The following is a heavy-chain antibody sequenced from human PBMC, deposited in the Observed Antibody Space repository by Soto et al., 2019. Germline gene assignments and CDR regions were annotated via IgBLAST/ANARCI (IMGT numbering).Heavy chain of an antibody. CDR3: SSFMVGATPY. CDR2: IRNKANTYAT. Sequence: PGGSLRLSCAASGFTFSVSAMHWVRQAAGKGLEWVGRIRNKANTYATAYAASVKGRFTISRDDSKNTAYLQMNSLKTEDTAVYYCSSFMVGATPYWGQGTLVTVSS. J-gene: IGHJ4*02. V-gene: IGHV3-73*01. D-gene: IGHD1-26*01. CDR1: GFTFSVSA.